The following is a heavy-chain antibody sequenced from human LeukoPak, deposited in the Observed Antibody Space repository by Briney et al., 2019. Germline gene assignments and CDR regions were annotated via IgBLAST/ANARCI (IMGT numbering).Heavy chain of an antibody. CDR3: ASQRWLRF. V-gene: IGHV3-7*03. CDR2: MRRDGNEN. CDR1: GFTFSTYW. D-gene: IGHD5-24*01. Sequence: GGSLRLSCSASGFTFSTYWMSWVRQAPGKGLEWVANMRRDGNENYYLDSVKGRFTISRDNAKNSLYLQMNSLRAEDTAVYYCASQRWLRFWGQGTLVTVSS. J-gene: IGHJ4*02.